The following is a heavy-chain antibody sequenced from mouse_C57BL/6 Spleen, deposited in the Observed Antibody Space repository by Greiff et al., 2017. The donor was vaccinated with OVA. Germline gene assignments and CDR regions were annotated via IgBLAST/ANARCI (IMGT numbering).Heavy chain of an antibody. D-gene: IGHD2-1*01. J-gene: IGHJ1*03. CDR2: ISSGSSTI. Sequence: EVQLQESGGGLVKPGGSLKLSCAASGFTFSDYGMHWVRQAPEKGLEWVAYISSGSSTIYYADTVKGRFTISRDNAKNTLFLQMTSLRSEDTAMYYCARANYGNYLYWYFDVWGTGTTVTVSS. CDR3: ARANYGNYLYWYFDV. CDR1: GFTFSDYG. V-gene: IGHV5-17*01.